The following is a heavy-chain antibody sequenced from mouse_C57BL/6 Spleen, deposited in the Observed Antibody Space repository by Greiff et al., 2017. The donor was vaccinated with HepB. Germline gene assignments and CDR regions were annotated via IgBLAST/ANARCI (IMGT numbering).Heavy chain of an antibody. J-gene: IGHJ4*01. CDR3: ASSITTVVELYAMDY. CDR2: IYPRDGST. CDR1: GYTFTSYD. D-gene: IGHD1-1*01. Sequence: VKLMESGPELVKPGASVKLSCKASGYTFTSYDINWVKQRPGQGLEWIGWIYPRDGSTKYNEKFKGKATLTVDTSSSTAYMELHSLTSEDSAVYFCASSITTVVELYAMDYWGQGTSVTVSS. V-gene: IGHV1-85*01.